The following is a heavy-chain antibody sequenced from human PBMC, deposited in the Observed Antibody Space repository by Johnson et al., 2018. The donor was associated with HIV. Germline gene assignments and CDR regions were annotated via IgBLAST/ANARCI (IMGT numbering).Heavy chain of an antibody. Sequence: QVQLVESGGGLVQPGGSLRLSCAASGFTFSSYGMHWVRQAPGKGLEWVAVISYDGSNKYYADSVKGRFTISRDNSKNTLYLQMNSLRAEDTSAYYCARSPAYPTMGAFDIWGQGTMVTVSS. CDR1: GFTFSSYG. CDR2: ISYDGSNK. J-gene: IGHJ3*02. V-gene: IGHV3-30*03. D-gene: IGHD5-24*01. CDR3: ARSPAYPTMGAFDI.